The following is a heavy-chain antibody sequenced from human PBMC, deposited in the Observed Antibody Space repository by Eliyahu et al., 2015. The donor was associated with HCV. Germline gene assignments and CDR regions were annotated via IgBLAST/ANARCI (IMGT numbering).Heavy chain of an antibody. CDR3: ASDYDSSGYYWPGTHEYFQH. V-gene: IGHV4-39*01. J-gene: IGHJ1*01. Sequence: QLQLQESGPGLVKPSETLSLTCTVSGGSISSSSYYWGWIRQPPGKGLEWIGSIYYSGSTYYNPSLKSRVTISVDTSKNQFSLKLSSVTAADTAVYYCASDYDSSGYYWPGTHEYFQHWGQGTLVTVSS. D-gene: IGHD3-22*01. CDR1: GGSISSSSYY. CDR2: IYYSGST.